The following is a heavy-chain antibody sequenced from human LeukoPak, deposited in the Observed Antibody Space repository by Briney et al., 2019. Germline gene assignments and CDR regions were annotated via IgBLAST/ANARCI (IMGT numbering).Heavy chain of an antibody. CDR1: GFTFSNAW. Sequence: GGSLRLSCAASGFTFSNAWMSWVRQAPGKGLEWVGRIKSKTDGGTTDYAAPVKGRFTISRDDSKNTLYLQMNSLKTEDTAVYYCTAIRGYSCAFCYWGQGTLVTVSS. J-gene: IGHJ4*02. D-gene: IGHD5-12*01. CDR2: IKSKTDGGTT. V-gene: IGHV3-15*01. CDR3: TAIRGYSCAFCY.